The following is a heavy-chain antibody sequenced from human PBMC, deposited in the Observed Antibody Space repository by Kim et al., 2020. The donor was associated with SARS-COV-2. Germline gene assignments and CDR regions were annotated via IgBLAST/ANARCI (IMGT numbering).Heavy chain of an antibody. CDR1: GFTFSNYG. V-gene: IGHV3-33*01. D-gene: IGHD1-20*01. CDR2: IFSHGKTQ. J-gene: IGHJ4*02. CDR3: VRDDDLPDNGFAH. Sequence: GGSLRLSCAASGFTFSNYGMHWVRQAPGKGLDWVAVIFSHGKTQHYADSVKGRFTISRDNSKNILYLEMNNLRAEDTALYYCVRDDDLPDNGFAHWGQGTLVTVSS.